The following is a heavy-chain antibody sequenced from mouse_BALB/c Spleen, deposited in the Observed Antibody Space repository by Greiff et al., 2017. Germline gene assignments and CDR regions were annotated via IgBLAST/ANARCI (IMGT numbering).Heavy chain of an antibody. V-gene: IGHV2-6-5*01. D-gene: IGHD2-4*01. J-gene: IGHJ4*01. CDR1: GFSLTDYG. Sequence: VQLQQSGPGLVAPSQSLSITCTVSGFSLTDYGVSWIRQPPGKGLEWLGVIWGGGSTYYNSALKSRLSISKDNSKSQVFLKMNSLQTDDTAMYYCAKEDMGLRGDAMDYWGQGTSVTVSS. CDR2: IWGGGST. CDR3: AKEDMGLRGDAMDY.